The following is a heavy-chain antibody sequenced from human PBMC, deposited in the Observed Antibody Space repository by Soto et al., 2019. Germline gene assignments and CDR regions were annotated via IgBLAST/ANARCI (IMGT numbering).Heavy chain of an antibody. D-gene: IGHD3-22*01. CDR1: GFTFSSYG. CDR2: IWYDGSNK. Sequence: GGSLRLSCAASGFTFSSYGMHWVRQAPGKGLEWVAVIWYDGSNKYYADSVKGRFTISRDNSKNTLYLQMNSLRAEDTAVYYCARDGDYYDSSGGKKAINYYYYYGMDVWGQGTTVTVSS. J-gene: IGHJ6*02. CDR3: ARDGDYYDSSGGKKAINYYYYYGMDV. V-gene: IGHV3-33*01.